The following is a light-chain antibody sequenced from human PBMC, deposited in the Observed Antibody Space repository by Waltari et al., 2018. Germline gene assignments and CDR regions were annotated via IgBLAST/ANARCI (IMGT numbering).Light chain of an antibody. CDR3: CSYAGSDTFHYV. J-gene: IGLJ1*01. Sequence: HSALTQPASVSGSPGQSITISCTGSDNDVGRYTLVSWYQHPPGKAPNMIIYGINKRPSGVSRRCPGSKPGNTASLTISGLQIEDEADYHCCSYAGSDTFHYVFGSGTQVTVL. V-gene: IGLV2-23*02. CDR1: DNDVGRYTL. CDR2: GIN.